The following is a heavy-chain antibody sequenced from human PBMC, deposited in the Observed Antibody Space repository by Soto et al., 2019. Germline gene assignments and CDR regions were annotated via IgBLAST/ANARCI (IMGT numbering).Heavy chain of an antibody. CDR3: ARTDRDAYTSPGFDY. CDR2: INHSGST. J-gene: IGHJ4*02. Sequence: LEPLSLTCAVYGGSFIGFCWSWIRKPPGKGLEWIGEINHSGSTNYNPSLKSRVTISVDTSKNQFSLKLSSVTAADTAVYYCARTDRDAYTSPGFDYWGQGTLVTVSS. CDR1: GGSFIGFC. V-gene: IGHV4-34*01. D-gene: IGHD3-16*01.